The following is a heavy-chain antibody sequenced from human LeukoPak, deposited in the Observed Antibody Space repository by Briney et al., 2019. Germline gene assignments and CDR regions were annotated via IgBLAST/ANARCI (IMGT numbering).Heavy chain of an antibody. V-gene: IGHV3-7*01. D-gene: IGHD3/OR15-3a*01. CDR1: GFTFSSYW. Sequence: GGSLRLSCAVSGFTFSSYWMTWFRQAPGKGLEWVANIKQDGGEKYYVNSVKGRFTISRDNAKNSLYLEMNSLRVEDTAIYYCARDGRPLDYWGLGTLVTVSS. CDR3: ARDGRPLDY. J-gene: IGHJ4*02. CDR2: IKQDGGEK.